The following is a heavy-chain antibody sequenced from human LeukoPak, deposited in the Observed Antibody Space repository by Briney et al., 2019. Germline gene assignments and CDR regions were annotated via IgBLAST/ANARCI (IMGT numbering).Heavy chain of an antibody. CDR3: ARHRYTSSSSYFDF. V-gene: IGHV4-59*08. CDR2: IYSSGST. J-gene: IGHJ4*02. Sequence: SETLSLTCTLSGGSIRGYYWTWIRQPPGKGLEWIGYIYSSGSTNYNPLLKSRVTISVDTSKNQFSLRLSSVTAADTAVYYCARHRYTSSSSYFDFWGQGTLVTVSS. CDR1: GGSIRGYY. D-gene: IGHD6-6*01.